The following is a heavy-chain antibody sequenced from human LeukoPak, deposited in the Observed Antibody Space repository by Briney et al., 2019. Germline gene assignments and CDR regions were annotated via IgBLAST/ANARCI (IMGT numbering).Heavy chain of an antibody. Sequence: GGSLRLSCAASGFTFSSYSMSWVRQAPGKGLEWVSYISSSSSTIYYADSVKGRSTISRDNAKNSLYLQMNSLRAEDTAVYYCAREEVATIIDYWGQGTLVTVSS. CDR1: GFTFSSYS. D-gene: IGHD5-12*01. CDR2: ISSSSSTI. V-gene: IGHV3-48*01. J-gene: IGHJ4*02. CDR3: AREEVATIIDY.